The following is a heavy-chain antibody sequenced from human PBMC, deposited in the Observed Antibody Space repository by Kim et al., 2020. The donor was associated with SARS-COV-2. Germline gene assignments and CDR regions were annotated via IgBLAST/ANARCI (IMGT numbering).Heavy chain of an antibody. CDR3: AKASPDYYGGSGFSGDLFDI. V-gene: IGHV3-23*01. CDR2: ISGSGGST. J-gene: IGHJ3*02. D-gene: IGHD3-22*01. CDR1: GFTFSSYA. Sequence: GGSLRLSCVASGFTFSSYAMSWVRQAPGKGLEWVSAISGSGGSTYYADSVKGRFTISRDNSKNTLYLQMNSLRAEATAVYYCAKASPDYYGGSGFSGDLFDIWGQGTMVTVSS.